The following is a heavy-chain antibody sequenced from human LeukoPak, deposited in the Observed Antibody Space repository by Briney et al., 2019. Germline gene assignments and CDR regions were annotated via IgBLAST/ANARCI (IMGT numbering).Heavy chain of an antibody. V-gene: IGHV3-9*01. J-gene: IGHJ6*02. CDR2: MRLNSGSI. CDR1: GCTFDDYA. D-gene: IGHD2-2*01. Sequence: GRSLRLSCAASGCTFDDYAMHWGRHAPGKGLEGVSRMRLNSGSIGYADSVKCRFTISRDNAKNSLYLQMNSLTVEDTALSYCEKDKAQVVPPRHGMDVWGQGTTVTVSS. CDR3: EKDKAQVVPPRHGMDV.